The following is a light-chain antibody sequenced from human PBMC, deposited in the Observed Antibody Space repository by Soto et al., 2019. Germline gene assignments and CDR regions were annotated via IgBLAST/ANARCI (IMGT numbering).Light chain of an antibody. V-gene: IGKV1-27*01. CDR3: QQYNSYPWT. J-gene: IGKJ1*01. CDR1: QDIEGF. CDR2: GTS. Sequence: DIQMTQSPPSLSASVGDRVTITCRASQDIEGFLAWYQQKPGTAPKLLVYGTSTLQSGVPSRFSGSGWGTEFTLTISSLQPDDFATYYCQQYNSYPWTFGQGTKVDIK.